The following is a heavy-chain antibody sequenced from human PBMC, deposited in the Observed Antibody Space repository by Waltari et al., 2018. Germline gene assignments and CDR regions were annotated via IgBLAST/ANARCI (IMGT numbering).Heavy chain of an antibody. CDR2: IYYDGST. V-gene: IGHV4-59*01. D-gene: IGHD6-13*01. CDR1: GSINHDY. Sequence: QVRLQESGPGLVKPSETLSLTCAVSGSINHDYWSWIRQPTGKGLEWIGYIYYDGSTNYNPSLKSRVTISIDVSRNHFSLRLSSVTAADTAVYYCATDNRPASAGLWGQGTLVTVSS. J-gene: IGHJ4*02. CDR3: ATDNRPASAGL.